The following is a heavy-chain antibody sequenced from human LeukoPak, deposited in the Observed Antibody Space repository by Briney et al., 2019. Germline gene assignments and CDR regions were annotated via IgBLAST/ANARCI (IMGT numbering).Heavy chain of an antibody. CDR3: ARGVFSYYYYYMDV. CDR2: ISYDGQRK. CDR1: GFTLSSFT. D-gene: IGHD2-21*01. J-gene: IGHJ6*03. V-gene: IGHV3-30*04. Sequence: QSGRSLRLSCAASGFTLSSFTMHWVRQAPGKGLEWVAVISYDGQRKYYADSVKGRFTISRDTSKDTLFLQMNSLRAEDTAVYYCARGVFSYYYYYMDVWGKGTTVTISS.